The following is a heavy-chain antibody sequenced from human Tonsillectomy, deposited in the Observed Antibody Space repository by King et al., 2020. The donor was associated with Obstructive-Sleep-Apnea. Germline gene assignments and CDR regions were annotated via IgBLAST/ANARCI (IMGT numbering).Heavy chain of an antibody. V-gene: IGHV4-4*02. Sequence: HVQLQESGPGLVKPSGTLSLTCAVSGGSISSSNWWSWVRQPPGKGLEWIGEIYHSGSTNYNPSLKSRVTISVDQSKNQFSLKLSSVTAADTAVYYCARDPSYYYDSSATEPDFDYWGQGTLVTVSS. CDR2: IYHSGST. CDR1: GGSISSSNW. J-gene: IGHJ4*02. CDR3: ARDPSYYYDSSATEPDFDY. D-gene: IGHD3-22*01.